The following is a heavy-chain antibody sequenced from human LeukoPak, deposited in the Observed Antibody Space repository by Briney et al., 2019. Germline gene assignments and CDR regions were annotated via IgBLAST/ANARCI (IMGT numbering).Heavy chain of an antibody. Sequence: GGSLRPSCAASGFTFSSYAMTWVRQAPGKGLQWVSTISVSGENTYYADSVKGRFTISRDISKSTLYLQMNSLRDEDTALYYCAKYGSGTYYNGLHWGQGTLVTVSS. D-gene: IGHD3-10*01. CDR1: GFTFSSYA. CDR2: ISVSGENT. CDR3: AKYGSGTYYNGLH. J-gene: IGHJ4*02. V-gene: IGHV3-23*01.